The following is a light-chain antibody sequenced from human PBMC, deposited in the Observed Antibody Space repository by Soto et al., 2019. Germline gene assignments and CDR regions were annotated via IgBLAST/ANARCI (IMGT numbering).Light chain of an antibody. CDR2: GAS. V-gene: IGKV3-20*01. Sequence: ETVLTQSPGSLSLSPGERATLSCIAIHIVSINYLAWYQQRPGQAPRLLIYGASDRATGIPDRFTGSGSGTDFTLTISRLEPEDFAVYYCQQYGNSPQTFGQGTKVDIK. J-gene: IGKJ1*01. CDR3: QQYGNSPQT. CDR1: HIVSINY.